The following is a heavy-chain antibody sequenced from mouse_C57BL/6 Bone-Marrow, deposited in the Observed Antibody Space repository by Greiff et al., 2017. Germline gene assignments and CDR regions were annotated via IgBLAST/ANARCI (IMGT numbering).Heavy chain of an antibody. D-gene: IGHD1-1*01. V-gene: IGHV10-3*01. CDR2: IRSKSSNYAT. Sequence: DVQLQESGGGLVQPKGSLKLSCAASGFTFNTYAMHWVRQAPGKGLEWVARIRSKSSNYATYYADSVKDRFTISRDDSQSMLYLQMNSLKTEDAAMYYCTVGDAMDYWGQGTSVTVSS. J-gene: IGHJ4*01. CDR1: GFTFNTYA. CDR3: TVGDAMDY.